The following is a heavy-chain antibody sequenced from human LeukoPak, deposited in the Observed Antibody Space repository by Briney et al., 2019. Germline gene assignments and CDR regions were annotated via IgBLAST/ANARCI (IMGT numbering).Heavy chain of an antibody. Sequence: SETLSLTCTVSGGSISSYYWSWIRQPPGKGLEWVGYIYYSGSTDYHPSLRSRVTISVDTSKSQFSLKLNSVTATDTAVYYCARARDGDRFAFDYWGQGSLVTVSS. CDR1: GGSISSYY. J-gene: IGHJ4*02. V-gene: IGHV4-59*08. D-gene: IGHD5-24*01. CDR3: ARARDGDRFAFDY. CDR2: IYYSGST.